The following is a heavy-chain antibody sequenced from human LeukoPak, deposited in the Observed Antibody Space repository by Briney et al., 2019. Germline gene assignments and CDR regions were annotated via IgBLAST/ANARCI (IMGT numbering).Heavy chain of an antibody. CDR3: ARVRGSSWSHFDY. V-gene: IGHV4-59*01. J-gene: IGHJ4*02. CDR1: GASISSYY. Sequence: PLETLSLTCTVSGASISSYYWSWIRQPPGKGLEWFGYIYYSGNTNYNPSLKSRVTISIDTSKNQFSLKLSSVTAADTAVYYCARVRGSSWSHFDYWGQGILVTVSS. CDR2: IYYSGNT. D-gene: IGHD6-13*01.